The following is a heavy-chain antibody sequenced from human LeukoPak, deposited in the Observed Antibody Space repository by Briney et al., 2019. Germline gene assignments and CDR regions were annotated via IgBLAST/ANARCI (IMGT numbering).Heavy chain of an antibody. V-gene: IGHV3-33*08. CDR2: IWDDGSEK. CDR3: ARDSASAVAGDLDY. Sequence: GGSLRLSCAASGFTFSSYGMHWVRQAPGKGLEWVAVIWDDGSEKYYADSVKGRFSISRDNSKNTLYLQMNSLRAEDTAVYYCARDSASAVAGDLDYWAREPWSPSPQ. D-gene: IGHD6-19*01. J-gene: IGHJ4*02. CDR1: GFTFSSYG.